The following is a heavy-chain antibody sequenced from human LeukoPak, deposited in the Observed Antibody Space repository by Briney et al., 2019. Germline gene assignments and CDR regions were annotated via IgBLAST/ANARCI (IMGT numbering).Heavy chain of an antibody. CDR3: ARGLYGDYYYYGMDV. CDR1: GFTFSSYW. J-gene: IGHJ6*02. CDR2: IKYDGSEE. D-gene: IGHD4-17*01. V-gene: IGHV3-7*04. Sequence: GGSLRLSCAASGFTFSSYWMSWVRRAPGKGLEWVANIKYDGSEEYYVDSVRGRFTISRDNAKNSLYLQMNSLRAEDKAVYYCARGLYGDYYYYGMDVWGQGTTVTV.